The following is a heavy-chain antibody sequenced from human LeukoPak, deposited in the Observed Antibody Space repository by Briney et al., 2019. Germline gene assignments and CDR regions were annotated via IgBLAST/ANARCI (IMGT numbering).Heavy chain of an antibody. J-gene: IGHJ5*02. Sequence: GEALKISCKGSGLDLNDYWIGWVRPMRRKGLEWMGIISPSRSENQYSLPFQGHITISVDKSTSTANLQWGSLKATDTALYYCAWRKYFSTWLEPWGQGTLVTVSS. CDR2: ISPSRSEN. V-gene: IGHV5-51*01. CDR3: AWRKYFSTWLEP. CDR1: GLDLNDYW. D-gene: IGHD1-14*01.